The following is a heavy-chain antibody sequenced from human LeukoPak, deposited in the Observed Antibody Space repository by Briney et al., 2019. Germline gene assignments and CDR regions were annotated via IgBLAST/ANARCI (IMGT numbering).Heavy chain of an antibody. J-gene: IGHJ4*02. CDR2: IIPIFGTA. D-gene: IGHD6-25*01. V-gene: IGHV1-69*05. CDR1: GGTFSSYA. CDR3: AREGAAEAKNFDY. Sequence: SVKVSCKASGGTFSSYAISWVRQAPGQGLEWMGGIIPIFGTANYAQKFQGRITVTRDTSTSTVYMELSSLRSEDTAVYFCAREGAAEAKNFDYWGQGTLVIVSS.